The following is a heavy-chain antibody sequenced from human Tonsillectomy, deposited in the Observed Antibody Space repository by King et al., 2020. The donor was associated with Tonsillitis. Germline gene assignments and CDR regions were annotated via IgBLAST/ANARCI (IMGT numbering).Heavy chain of an antibody. J-gene: IGHJ4*02. CDR1: GGSISSGDYY. Sequence: VQLQESGPGLVKPSQTLSLTCTVSGGSISSGDYYWSWIRHPPGKGLEWIGYIYYSGSTYYNPSLKSRVTISVDTSKNQFSLKLSSVTAADTAVYYCARGITFGGVGADYWGQGTLVTVSS. CDR3: ARGITFGGVGADY. V-gene: IGHV4-30-4*01. D-gene: IGHD3-16*01. CDR2: IYYSGST.